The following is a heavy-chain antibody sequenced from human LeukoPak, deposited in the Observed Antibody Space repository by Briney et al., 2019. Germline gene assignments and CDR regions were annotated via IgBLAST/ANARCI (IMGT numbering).Heavy chain of an antibody. D-gene: IGHD2-21*01. V-gene: IGHV3-7*05. J-gene: IGHJ4*02. Sequence: GGSLRLSCAASGFTFSNYWMSWVRQAPGKGPEWVANIKEDGSEIYYVDSVKGRFTISRDNAKNSLYLQLSSLRAEDTAVYYCASQFWWAAVVGPALDCWGQGSLVTVSS. CDR3: ASQFWWAAVVGPALDC. CDR2: IKEDGSEI. CDR1: GFTFSNYW.